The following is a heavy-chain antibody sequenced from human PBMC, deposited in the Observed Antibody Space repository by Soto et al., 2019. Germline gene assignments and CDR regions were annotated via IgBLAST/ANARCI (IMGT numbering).Heavy chain of an antibody. D-gene: IGHD3-22*01. CDR3: ARARRYSSGYYTDDFDI. J-gene: IGHJ3*02. V-gene: IGHV3-20*04. CDR2: INWNGGST. CDR1: GFTFDDYG. Sequence: GVLRLSCAASGFTFDDYGMSWVRQAPGKGLEWVSGINWNGGSTGYADSVKGRFTISRDNAKNSLYLQMNSLRAEDTALYYCARARRYSSGYYTDDFDIWGQGTMVTVSS.